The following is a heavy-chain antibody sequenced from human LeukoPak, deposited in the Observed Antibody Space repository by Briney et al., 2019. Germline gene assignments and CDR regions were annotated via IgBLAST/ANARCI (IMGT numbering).Heavy chain of an antibody. Sequence: GGSLRLSCAASGFTFSSYAMSWVRQAPGKGLEWVSTISDSSATTYYADSVKGRFTISRDNSKNTLYLQMNSLRAEDTAVYYCAKEPIWFGESHFDYWGQGTLVTVSS. D-gene: IGHD3-10*01. CDR1: GFTFSSYA. CDR3: AKEPIWFGESHFDY. CDR2: ISDSSATT. V-gene: IGHV3-23*01. J-gene: IGHJ4*02.